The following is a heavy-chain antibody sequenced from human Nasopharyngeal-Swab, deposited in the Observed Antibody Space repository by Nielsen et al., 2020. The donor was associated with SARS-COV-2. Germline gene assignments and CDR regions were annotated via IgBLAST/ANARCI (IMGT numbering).Heavy chain of an antibody. CDR2: ISGSGGST. CDR1: GFTFSSYA. Sequence: GESLKISCAASGFTFSSYAMSWVRQAPGKGLEWVSAISGSGGSTYYADSVKGRFTISRDNSKNTLYLQMNSLRAEDTAVYYCAKDWVVVTWGYFDYWGQGTLVTVSS. CDR3: AKDWVVVTWGYFDY. D-gene: IGHD3-22*01. J-gene: IGHJ4*02. V-gene: IGHV3-23*01.